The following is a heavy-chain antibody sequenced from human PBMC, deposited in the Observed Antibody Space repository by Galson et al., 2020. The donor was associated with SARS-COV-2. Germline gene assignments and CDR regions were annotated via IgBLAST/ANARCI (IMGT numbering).Heavy chain of an antibody. V-gene: IGHV4-38-2*02. CDR1: GYSISIGYY. Sequence: SETLSLTCTVSGYSISIGYYWGWIRQPPGKGLEWIGTIYHSGSTYYNPSLKSRVTISVDTSKNQFSLKLYSVTAADTAVYYCARTMRQYYYYTSTYSSKDYYYGMDVWGQGITVTVSS. CDR3: ARTMRQYYYYTSTYSSKDYYYGMDV. J-gene: IGHJ6*02. D-gene: IGHD3-22*01. CDR2: IYHSGST.